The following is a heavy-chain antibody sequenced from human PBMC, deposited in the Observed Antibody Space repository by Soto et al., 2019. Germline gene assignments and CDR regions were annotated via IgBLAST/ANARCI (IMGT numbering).Heavy chain of an antibody. CDR3: ARRGGISFDY. Sequence: EVQLVESGGGLVQPGGSLRLSCAASGFTFSSYSMNWVRQAPGKGLEWVSYISSGSSTIYYADSVKGRFTISRDNAKNLLYLQMNSLRAEDTAVYYCARRGGISFDYWGQGTLVTVSS. J-gene: IGHJ4*02. CDR2: ISSGSSTI. CDR1: GFTFSSYS. V-gene: IGHV3-48*01.